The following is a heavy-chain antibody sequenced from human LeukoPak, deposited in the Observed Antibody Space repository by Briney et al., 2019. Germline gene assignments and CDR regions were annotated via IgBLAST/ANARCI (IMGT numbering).Heavy chain of an antibody. V-gene: IGHV3-53*01. J-gene: IGHJ4*02. CDR3: ASLARDY. CDR2: IHNDGST. D-gene: IGHD3-3*02. Sequence: SGGSLRLSCAASGFIVSNTYVTWVRQAPGKGLEWVSVIHNDGSTYYADSVKGRFTVSRDNSKNMLFLRMNSLRVEDTAVYFCASLARDYWGQGTLVSVSS. CDR1: GFIVSNTY.